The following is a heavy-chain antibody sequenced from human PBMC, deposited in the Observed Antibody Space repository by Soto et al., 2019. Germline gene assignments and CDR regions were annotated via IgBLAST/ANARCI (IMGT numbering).Heavy chain of an antibody. V-gene: IGHV4-4*02. CDR1: GGSISSSNL. D-gene: IGHD1-26*01. Sequence: PSETLSLTLAVSGGSISSSNLSSWVRQPPGKGLEWIGEIYHSGITNYNPSLKSRVTISVDTSKNQFPLKLSYVTAADKAVYYCARGITGIVGATKGGYYYYYGMDVWGQGTTVTVSS. CDR3: ARGITGIVGATKGGYYYYYGMDV. CDR2: IYHSGIT. J-gene: IGHJ6*02.